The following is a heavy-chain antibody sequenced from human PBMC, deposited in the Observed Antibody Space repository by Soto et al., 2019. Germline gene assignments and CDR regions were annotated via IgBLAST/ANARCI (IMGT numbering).Heavy chain of an antibody. Sequence: QVQLVQSGAEVKKPGASVKVSCKASGDTFTDYYIHWVRQAPGQGLEWMGTVNPSGGHTTYAQHFLGRVTXPXDXSSXTLYMELTSLTSEDTAVYYCARGGHVVVVTAALDYWGQGTLVTVSS. CDR2: VNPSGGHT. CDR3: ARGGHVVVVTAALDY. J-gene: IGHJ4*02. D-gene: IGHD2-21*02. V-gene: IGHV1-46*01. CDR1: GDTFTDYY.